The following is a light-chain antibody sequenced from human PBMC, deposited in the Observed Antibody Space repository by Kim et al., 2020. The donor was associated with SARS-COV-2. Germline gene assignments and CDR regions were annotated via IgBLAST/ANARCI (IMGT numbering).Light chain of an antibody. CDR3: SSYTSSSTYV. J-gene: IGLJ1*01. CDR2: DVS. CDR1: SSDVGGYNY. Sequence: GPSLTISCTGTSSDVGGYNYVSWYQQHPGKAPKLMIYDVSNRPSGVSNRVSGSKSGNTASLTISGLQAEDEADYYCSSYTSSSTYVFGTGTKVTVL. V-gene: IGLV2-14*03.